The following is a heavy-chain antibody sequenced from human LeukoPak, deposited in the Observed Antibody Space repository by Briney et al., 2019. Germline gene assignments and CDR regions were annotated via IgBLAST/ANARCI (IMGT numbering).Heavy chain of an antibody. Sequence: GASVKVSCKASGYTFTSYGISWVRQAPGQGLEWMGIINPSGGSTSYAQKFQGRVTMTRDTSTSTVYMELSSLRSEDTAVYYCARDITMVRGVTFDYWGQGTLVTVSS. CDR3: ARDITMVRGVTFDY. J-gene: IGHJ4*02. D-gene: IGHD3-10*01. CDR2: INPSGGST. V-gene: IGHV1-46*01. CDR1: GYTFTSYG.